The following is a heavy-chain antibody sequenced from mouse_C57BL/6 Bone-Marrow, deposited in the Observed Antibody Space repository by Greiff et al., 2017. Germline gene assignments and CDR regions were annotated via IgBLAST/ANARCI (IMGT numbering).Heavy chain of an antibody. J-gene: IGHJ2*01. CDR3: ARDYSNLYYLDY. CDR1: GYTFTSYW. Sequence: QVQLQQPGSELVMPGASVKLSCKASGYTFTSYWMHWVKQRPGQGLEWIGEIDPSDSYTNYNQKFKGKSTLTVDKSSSTAYMQLSSLTSEDSAVYYCARDYSNLYYLDYWGQGTTLTVSS. V-gene: IGHV1-69*01. D-gene: IGHD2-5*01. CDR2: IDPSDSYT.